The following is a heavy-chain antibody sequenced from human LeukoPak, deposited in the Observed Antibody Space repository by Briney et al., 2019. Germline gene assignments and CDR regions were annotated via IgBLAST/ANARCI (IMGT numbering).Heavy chain of an antibody. CDR2: INPNSGGT. Sequence: GASVKVSCKASGYTFTGYYMHWVRQAPGQGLEWMGWINPNSGGTNYAQKFQGWVTMTRDTSISTAYMELSRLRSDDTAVYYCARDLSYYVSSGYNYWGQGTLVTASS. V-gene: IGHV1-2*04. CDR3: ARDLSYYVSSGYNY. D-gene: IGHD3-22*01. CDR1: GYTFTGYY. J-gene: IGHJ4*02.